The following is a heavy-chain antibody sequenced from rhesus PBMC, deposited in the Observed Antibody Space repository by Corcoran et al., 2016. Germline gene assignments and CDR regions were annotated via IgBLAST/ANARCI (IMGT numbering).Heavy chain of an antibody. V-gene: IGHV4-80*01. CDR3: ASEFVS. CDR1: GASISSYW. J-gene: IGHJ4*01. Sequence: QVQLQESGPGLVKPSETLSLTCAVSGASISSYWWTWIRQPPGKGLGGLGEINGNSGSTNYSPSLISRVSISKDASKNQFSLKLSSLTAADTAVYYCASEFVSWGQGVLVTVSS. CDR2: INGNSGST.